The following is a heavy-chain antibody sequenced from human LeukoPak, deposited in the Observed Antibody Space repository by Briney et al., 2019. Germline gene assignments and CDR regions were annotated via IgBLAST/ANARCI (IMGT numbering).Heavy chain of an antibody. D-gene: IGHD5-12*01. Sequence: PGGSLRLSCAASGFTFSDSYMTWIRQAPGKGLEWVSYISNSGSSIYYADSVKGRFTISRDNAKNSLYLQMNSLRAEDTAVYYCAREPSGYSGYRPLDYWGQGTLVTVSS. V-gene: IGHV3-11*01. CDR1: GFTFSDSY. CDR3: AREPSGYSGYRPLDY. CDR2: ISNSGSSI. J-gene: IGHJ4*02.